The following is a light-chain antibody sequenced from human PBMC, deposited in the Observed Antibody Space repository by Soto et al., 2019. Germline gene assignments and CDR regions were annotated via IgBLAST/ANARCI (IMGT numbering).Light chain of an antibody. CDR1: SSNIGAGYD. CDR3: QSYDSSLSGSVV. CDR2: GNS. V-gene: IGLV1-40*01. J-gene: IGLJ2*01. Sequence: QSVLTQPPSVSGAPGQRVTISCTGSSSNIGAGYDVHWYQQLPGTAPKLLIYGNSNRPSGVPDRFSGSKSGTSASLAITGLQAEEESDYYCQSYDSSLSGSVVFGGSTKLTVL.